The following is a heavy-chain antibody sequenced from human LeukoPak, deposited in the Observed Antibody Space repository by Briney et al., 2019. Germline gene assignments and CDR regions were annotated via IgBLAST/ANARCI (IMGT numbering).Heavy chain of an antibody. CDR1: GFTFSSYW. D-gene: IGHD3-16*01. V-gene: IGHV3-7*01. CDR3: ARDLGDGYSGFFDI. Sequence: PGGSLRLSCAASGFTFSSYWMSWVRQAPGKGLEWVANIKQDGSEKYYVDSVKGRFTISRDNAKNSLYLQMNSLRAEDTAVYYCARDLGDGYSGFFDIWGQGTMVTVSS. J-gene: IGHJ3*02. CDR2: IKQDGSEK.